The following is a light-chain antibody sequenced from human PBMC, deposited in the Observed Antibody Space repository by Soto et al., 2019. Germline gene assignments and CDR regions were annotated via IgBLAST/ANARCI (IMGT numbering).Light chain of an antibody. J-gene: IGLJ1*01. Sequence: QLVLTQPASVSGSPGQSNTISCTGTSSDVGGYNYVSWYQQHPGKAPKLIIYEVSNRPSGVSNRFSGSKSGNTASLTISGLQAEDEADYYCNSYTSKSTGVFGTGTKLTVL. CDR1: SSDVGGYNY. CDR3: NSYTSKSTGV. CDR2: EVS. V-gene: IGLV2-14*01.